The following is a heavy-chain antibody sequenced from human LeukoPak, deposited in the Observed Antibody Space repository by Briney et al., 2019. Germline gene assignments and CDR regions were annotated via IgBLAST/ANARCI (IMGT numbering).Heavy chain of an antibody. CDR1: GFTVSSNY. CDR2: IYSGGST. CDR3: ARVSRQQPGVIDY. Sequence: GGSLRLSCAASGFTVSSNYMSWVRQAPGKGLEWVSVIYSGGSTYYADSVKGRFTISRRNSKNTLYLQMNSLRAEDTAVYYCARVSRQQPGVIDYWGQGTLVTVSS. D-gene: IGHD6-13*01. J-gene: IGHJ4*02. V-gene: IGHV3-53*04.